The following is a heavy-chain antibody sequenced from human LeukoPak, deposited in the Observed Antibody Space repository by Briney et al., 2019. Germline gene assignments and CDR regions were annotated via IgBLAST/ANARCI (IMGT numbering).Heavy chain of an antibody. V-gene: IGHV3-23*01. Sequence: GGSLRLSCAASGFTFSSYAMSWVRQAPGKGLEWVSAISGSGGSTYYADSVKGRFTISRDNSKNTLYLQMNSLRAEDTAVYCCAKTRRFIPDAFDIWGQGTMVTVSS. CDR2: ISGSGGST. J-gene: IGHJ3*02. D-gene: IGHD1-14*01. CDR3: AKTRRFIPDAFDI. CDR1: GFTFSSYA.